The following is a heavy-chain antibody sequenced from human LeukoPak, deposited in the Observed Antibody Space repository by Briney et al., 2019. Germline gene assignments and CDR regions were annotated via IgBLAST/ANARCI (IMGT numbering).Heavy chain of an antibody. V-gene: IGHV4-38-2*02. CDR3: AEDVAFLN. Sequence: SETLSLTCTVSGYSISSGYYWGWIRQPPGKRLEWIGSIYHSGSTYYNPSLKSRVTISVDTSKNQFSLKLSSVTAADTAVYYCAEDVAFLNWGQGTLVTVSS. CDR1: GYSISSGYY. D-gene: IGHD2-21*01. CDR2: IYHSGST. J-gene: IGHJ4*02.